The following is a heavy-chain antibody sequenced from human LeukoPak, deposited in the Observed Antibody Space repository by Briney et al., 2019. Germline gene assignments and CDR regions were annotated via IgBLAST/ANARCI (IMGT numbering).Heavy chain of an antibody. CDR1: GFTVSSNY. Sequence: GGSLRLSCAASGFTVSSNYMSWVRQAPGKGLEWVSVIYSGGSTYYADSVKGRFTISRDNSKNTLYLQMNSLRAEDTAVYYCARPSTEYYYYMDVWGKGTTVTVSS. D-gene: IGHD5/OR15-5a*01. V-gene: IGHV3-53*01. CDR3: ARPSTEYYYYMDV. J-gene: IGHJ6*03. CDR2: IYSGGST.